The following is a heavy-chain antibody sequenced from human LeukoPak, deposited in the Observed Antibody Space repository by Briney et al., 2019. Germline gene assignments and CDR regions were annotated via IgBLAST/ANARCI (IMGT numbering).Heavy chain of an antibody. Sequence: GGSLRLSCSVSGFTTSNCWMTWVRQAPGKGLEWVANMNQDGSRIYYVDSVKGRFTISRDNAKNSLHLQMNSLRAEDTAVYYCARDPPPDDTSGYLDYWGQGALVTVSS. V-gene: IGHV3-7*04. J-gene: IGHJ4*02. CDR3: ARDPPPDDTSGYLDY. D-gene: IGHD3-22*01. CDR1: GFTTSNCW. CDR2: MNQDGSRI.